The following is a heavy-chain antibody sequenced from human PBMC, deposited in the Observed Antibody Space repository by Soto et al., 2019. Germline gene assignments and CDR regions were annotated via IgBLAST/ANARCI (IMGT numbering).Heavy chain of an antibody. D-gene: IGHD6-13*01. CDR1: GGTFSSYA. CDR3: ARDSLAAGTAYYYYGMDV. V-gene: IGHV1-69*13. J-gene: IGHJ6*02. Sequence: SVKVSCKASGGTFSSYAISRARQAPGQGLEWMGGIIPIFGTANYAQKFQGRVTITADESASTAYMELSSLRSEDTAVYYCARDSLAAGTAYYYYGMDVWGQGTTVTVSS. CDR2: IIPIFGTA.